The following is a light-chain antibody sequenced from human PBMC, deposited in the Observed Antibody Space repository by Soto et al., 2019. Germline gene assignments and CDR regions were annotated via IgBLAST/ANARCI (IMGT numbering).Light chain of an antibody. J-gene: IGKJ4*01. CDR1: HSVSSR. CDR3: QHYTNWPLT. V-gene: IGKV3-15*01. CDR2: GAS. Sequence: EIIMTQPPATLSVSPGERATLSCRASHSVSSRLAWYQQKPGQAPRLLIYGASTRATGLPARFSGSGSGTEFPLTISSLQSADFAVYYCQHYTNWPLTFGGGTKVEI.